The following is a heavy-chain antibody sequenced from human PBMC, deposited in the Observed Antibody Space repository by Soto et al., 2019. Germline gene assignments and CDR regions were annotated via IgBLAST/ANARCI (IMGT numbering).Heavy chain of an antibody. CDR1: GFTFSSYA. CDR3: GRDLLIAARPFSSSGMAV. J-gene: IGHJ6*04. Sequence: GSLRLSCAASGFTFSSYAMHWVRQAPGKGLEWVAVISYDGSNKYYADSVKGRFTISRDNSKNTLYLQMNSRRAEDTAVYYCGRDLLIAARPFSSSGMAVGGKGTTAT. D-gene: IGHD6-6*01. V-gene: IGHV3-30-3*01. CDR2: ISYDGSNK.